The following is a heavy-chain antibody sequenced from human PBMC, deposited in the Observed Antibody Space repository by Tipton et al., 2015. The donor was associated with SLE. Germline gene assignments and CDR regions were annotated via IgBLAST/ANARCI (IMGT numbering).Heavy chain of an antibody. V-gene: IGHV4-38-2*02. D-gene: IGHD6-13*01. CDR2: IYHSGST. CDR1: GYSISSGYY. J-gene: IGHJ5*02. CDR3: ARDRYSSSGPGWFDP. Sequence: TLSLTCAVSGYSISSGYYWGWIRQPPGKGLEWIGSIYHSGSTYYNPSLKSRVTISVDTSKNQFSLKLSSVTAADTAVYYCARDRYSSSGPGWFDPWGQGTLVTVSS.